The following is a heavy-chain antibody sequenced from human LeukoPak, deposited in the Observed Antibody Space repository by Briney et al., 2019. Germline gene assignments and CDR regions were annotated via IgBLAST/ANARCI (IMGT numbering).Heavy chain of an antibody. CDR2: IYYSGST. CDR3: ARASRDSSGWTGFDY. J-gene: IGHJ4*02. V-gene: IGHV4-59*01. Sequence: PSETLSLTCTVSGGSISSYYWSWIRQPPGKGLEWIGYIYYSGSTNYNPSLKSRVTISVDTSKNQFSLKLSSVTAADTAVYYCARASRDSSGWTGFDYWGQGTLVTVSS. CDR1: GGSISSYY. D-gene: IGHD6-19*01.